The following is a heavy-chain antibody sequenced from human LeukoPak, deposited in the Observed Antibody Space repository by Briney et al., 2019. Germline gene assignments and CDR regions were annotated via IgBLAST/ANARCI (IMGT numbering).Heavy chain of an antibody. V-gene: IGHV3-7*01. Sequence: GGSLRLSCAASGFTVSNAWMSWVRQAPGKGLEWVANIKQDGSEKYYVDSVKGRFTISRDNAKNSLYLQMNSLRAEDTAVYYCARGFDSRFFDYWGQGTLVTVSS. J-gene: IGHJ4*02. CDR1: GFTVSNAW. CDR3: ARGFDSRFFDY. D-gene: IGHD3-22*01. CDR2: IKQDGSEK.